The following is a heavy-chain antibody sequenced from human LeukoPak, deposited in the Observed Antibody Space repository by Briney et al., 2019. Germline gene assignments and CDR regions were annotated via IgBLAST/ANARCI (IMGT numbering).Heavy chain of an antibody. J-gene: IGHJ4*02. Sequence: GGSLRLSCAASGFTFSSYAMHWVRQAPGKGLEWVAVISYDGSNKYYADSVKGRFTISRDNSKNTLYLQMNSLRAEDTAVYYCARSSGDGSPDYWGQGTLVTVSS. CDR1: GFTFSSYA. D-gene: IGHD5-24*01. CDR3: ARSSGDGSPDY. CDR2: ISYDGSNK. V-gene: IGHV3-30-3*01.